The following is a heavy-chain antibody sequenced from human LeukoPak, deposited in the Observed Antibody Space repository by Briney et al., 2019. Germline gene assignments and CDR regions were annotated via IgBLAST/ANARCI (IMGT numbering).Heavy chain of an antibody. V-gene: IGHV3-7*01. CDR3: AKDLYGSGWYNYFDP. Sequence: GGSLRLSCAASGFTFSSYWMSWVRQAPGKGLEWVANIKQDGSEKYYVDSVKGRFTISRDNSKNTIYLQMNSLRPEDSAMYYCAKDLYGSGWYNYFDPWGQGTQVTVSS. D-gene: IGHD6-13*01. CDR1: GFTFSSYW. J-gene: IGHJ5*02. CDR2: IKQDGSEK.